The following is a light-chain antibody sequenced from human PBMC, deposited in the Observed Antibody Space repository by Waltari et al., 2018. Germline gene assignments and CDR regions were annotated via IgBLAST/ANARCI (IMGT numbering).Light chain of an antibody. Sequence: DIVMTQSPDSLAVSLCARATIHCQSSRSVLYSSNNKNYLAWYQQKPGQPPKLLIYWASTRESGVPDRFSGSGSGTDFTLTISSLQAEDVAVYYCQQYYSIPITFGPGTKVDIK. J-gene: IGKJ3*01. CDR2: WAS. V-gene: IGKV4-1*01. CDR1: RSVLYSSNNKNY. CDR3: QQYYSIPIT.